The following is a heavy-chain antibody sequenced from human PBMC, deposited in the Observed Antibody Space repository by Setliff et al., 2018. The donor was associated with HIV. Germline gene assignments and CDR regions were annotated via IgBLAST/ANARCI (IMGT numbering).Heavy chain of an antibody. V-gene: IGHV4-4*07. CDR2: IQTSGRT. CDR1: GFTFSDYY. D-gene: IGHD2-21*02. CDR3: ARSSRVNCGGDCYLFDY. J-gene: IGHJ4*02. Sequence: SETLRLSCAASGFTFSDYYMSWIRQPAGKGLEWIGRIQTSGRTNNNPSLKSRVTMSVDTSKNQFSLILTSVTAADTAVYYCARSSRVNCGGDCYLFDYWGQGTPVTVSS.